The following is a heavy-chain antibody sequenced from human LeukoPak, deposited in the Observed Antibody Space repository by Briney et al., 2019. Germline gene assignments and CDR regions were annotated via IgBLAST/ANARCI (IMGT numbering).Heavy chain of an antibody. CDR1: GYSSTNYG. V-gene: IGHV1-2*02. CDR3: ARDYKPYYYYYMDV. J-gene: IGHJ6*03. Sequence: ASVKVSCKASGYSSTNYGISWVRQAPGQGLEWMGWINPNSGGTNYAQKFQGRVTMTRDTSISTAYMELSRLRSDDTAVYYCARDYKPYYYYYMDVWGKGTTVTVSS. D-gene: IGHD3-10*01. CDR2: INPNSGGT.